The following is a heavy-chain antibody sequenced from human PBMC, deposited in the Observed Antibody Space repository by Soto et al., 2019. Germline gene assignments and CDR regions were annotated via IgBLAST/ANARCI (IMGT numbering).Heavy chain of an antibody. D-gene: IGHD2-21*01. Sequence: AGGSLRLSCAASGFTFGSYAMSWVRQAPGKGLEWVSSMNGGGGSTYYAESVQGRFTISRDNSKNTLYLQMNSLRVEDTAVYYCAKKSAIAVPRYYFDLWGQGTLVTVSS. CDR2: MNGGGGST. V-gene: IGHV3-23*01. CDR1: GFTFGSYA. J-gene: IGHJ4*02. CDR3: AKKSAIAVPRYYFDL.